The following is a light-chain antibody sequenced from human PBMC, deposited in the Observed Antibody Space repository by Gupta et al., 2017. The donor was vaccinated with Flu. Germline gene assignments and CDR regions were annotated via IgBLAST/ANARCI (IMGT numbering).Light chain of an antibody. CDR3: CSYGINDV. CDR1: SREIGGKNY. Sequence: GKAVAISGTGTSREIGGKNYVSWYQQHPGKDPILMIDEGNKRPSGVPDRFSGSKSGNTASLTVAGRKAEDEDDYYCCSYGINDVFGTGTKVTVL. J-gene: IGLJ1*01. CDR2: EGN. V-gene: IGLV2-8*01.